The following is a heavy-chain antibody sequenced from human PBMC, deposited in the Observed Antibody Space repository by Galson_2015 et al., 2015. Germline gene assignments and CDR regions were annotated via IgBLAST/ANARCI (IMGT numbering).Heavy chain of an antibody. D-gene: IGHD2-15*01. CDR2: TSYDGSNK. CDR1: GFTFSSYG. J-gene: IGHJ4*02. CDR3: AREALVCSGGSCYSEGFSEY. V-gene: IGHV3-30*03. Sequence: SLRLSCAASGFTFSSYGVHWVRQAPGKGLEWVAVTSYDGSNKYYADSVQGRFTISRDNSKNTLYLQMNSLRAEDTAVYYCAREALVCSGGSCYSEGFSEYWGQGTLVTVSS.